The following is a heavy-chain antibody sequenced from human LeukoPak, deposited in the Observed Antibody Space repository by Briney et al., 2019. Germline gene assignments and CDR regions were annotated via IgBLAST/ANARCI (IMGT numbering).Heavy chain of an antibody. Sequence: GGSLRLSCAASGFPFDDFTLHWVRQAPGKSLEWVSLITWDGSTTYYTDSVKGRFTISRDNSKNALYLQMNSLTKEDTAFYYCAKGGVVTAVVYYLDYWRQGTLVNLSS. D-gene: IGHD2-21*02. J-gene: IGHJ4*02. CDR1: GFPFDDFT. V-gene: IGHV3-43*01. CDR2: ITWDGSTT. CDR3: AKGGVVTAVVYYLDY.